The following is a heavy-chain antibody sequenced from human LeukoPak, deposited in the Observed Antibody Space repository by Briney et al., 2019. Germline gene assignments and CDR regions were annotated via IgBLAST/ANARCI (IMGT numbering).Heavy chain of an antibody. CDR2: ISYDGSNK. CDR1: GFTFSSYA. V-gene: IGHV3-30*01. J-gene: IGHJ3*02. D-gene: IGHD2-2*01. CDR3: ARGARLLGYCSSTSCLDAFDI. Sequence: GGSLRLSCAASGFTFSSYAMHWVRQAPGKGLEWVAVISYDGSNKYYADSVKGRFTISRDNSKNTLYLQMNSLRAEDTAVYYCARGARLLGYCSSTSCLDAFDIWGQGTMVTVSS.